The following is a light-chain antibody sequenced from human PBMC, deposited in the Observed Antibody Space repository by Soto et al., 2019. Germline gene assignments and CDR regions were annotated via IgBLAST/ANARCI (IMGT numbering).Light chain of an antibody. CDR1: KSISSSY. J-gene: IGKJ5*01. CDR2: GAS. Sequence: EIVLTQSPDTLSLSPGERATLSCRASKSISSSYLAWYQQKPGQAPRFLIHGASIRASGIPDRFSGSGSGTDFTLTISRLEPEDFAVYYCQQYGSSPPITFGQGTRLEMK. CDR3: QQYGSSPPIT. V-gene: IGKV3-20*01.